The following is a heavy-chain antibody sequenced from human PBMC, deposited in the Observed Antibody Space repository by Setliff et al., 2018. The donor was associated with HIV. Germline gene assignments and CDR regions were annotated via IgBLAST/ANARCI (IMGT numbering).Heavy chain of an antibody. CDR1: EFTFSSYA. CDR2: ISFDGSSK. V-gene: IGHV3-30-3*02. Sequence: GGSLRLSCAASEFTFSSYAMHWVRQAPGKGLEWVAVISFDGSSKYYADSVKGRFTISTDNSKNTLYLQMNSLRAEDTAVYYCAKPLTQWGVSPYHYAVDVWGQGTTVTVSS. D-gene: IGHD1-26*01. CDR3: AKPLTQWGVSPYHYAVDV. J-gene: IGHJ6*02.